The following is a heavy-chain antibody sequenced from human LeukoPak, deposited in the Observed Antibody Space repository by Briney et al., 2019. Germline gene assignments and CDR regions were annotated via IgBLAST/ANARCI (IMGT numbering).Heavy chain of an antibody. V-gene: IGHV4-59*01. D-gene: IGHD3-22*01. J-gene: IGHJ4*02. CDR2: IYYSGST. CDR1: GGSISSYY. Sequence: SETLSLTCTVSGGSISSYYWSWIRQPPGKGLEWIGYIYYSGSTNYNPSLKSRVTISVDTSKNQFSLKLSSVTAADTAVYYCARRNYDGSGYFYFDYWGQGTLVTVSS. CDR3: ARRNYDGSGYFYFDY.